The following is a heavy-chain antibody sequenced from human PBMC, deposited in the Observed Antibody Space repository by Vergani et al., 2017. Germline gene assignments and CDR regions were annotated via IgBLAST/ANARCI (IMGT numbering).Heavy chain of an antibody. CDR3: ASQTMVRGVNWFDP. Sequence: QVQLQESGPGLVRPSETLSLTCTVSGGSISSYYWSWIRQPPGKGLEWIGYIYYSGSTNYNPSLKSRVTISVDTSKNQCSLKLSSVTAADTAVYYCASQTMVRGVNWFDPWGQGTLVTVSS. V-gene: IGHV4-59*01. D-gene: IGHD3-10*01. J-gene: IGHJ5*02. CDR2: IYYSGST. CDR1: GGSISSYY.